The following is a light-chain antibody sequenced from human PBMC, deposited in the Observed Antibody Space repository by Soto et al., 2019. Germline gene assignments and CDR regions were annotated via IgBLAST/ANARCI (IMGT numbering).Light chain of an antibody. V-gene: IGLV2-8*01. CDR1: SSDVGGYNY. J-gene: IGLJ2*01. Sequence: QSALTQPPSASGSLGQSVTISCTGTSSDVGGYNYVSWHQKHPGKAPQVMIYEVTKRPPGVPDRFSGSKSGNTASLTVSGLQAEDEADYYCSSFAGGGNPVLLGGGTKLTVL. CDR2: EVT. CDR3: SSFAGGGNPVL.